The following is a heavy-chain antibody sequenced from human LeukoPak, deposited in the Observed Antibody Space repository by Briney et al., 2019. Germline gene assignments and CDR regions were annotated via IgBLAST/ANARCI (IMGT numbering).Heavy chain of an antibody. D-gene: IGHD2-2*02. J-gene: IGHJ4*02. CDR1: GGSISSHY. CDR2: IYYSGST. V-gene: IGHV4-59*11. CDR3: AREYCSSTSCYRFFDY. Sequence: SETLSLTCTVSGGSISSHYWSWIRQPPGKGLEWLGYIYYSGSTNYNPSLKSRVTISVDTSKTQFSLKLSSVTAADTAVYYCAREYCSSTSCYRFFDYWGQGTLVTVSS.